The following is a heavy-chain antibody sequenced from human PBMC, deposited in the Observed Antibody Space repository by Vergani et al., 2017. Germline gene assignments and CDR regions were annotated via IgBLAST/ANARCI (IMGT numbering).Heavy chain of an antibody. CDR3: AKITQQPRRFDY. CDR1: GFTFSSYA. Sequence: EVQLLESGGGLVQPGGSLRLSCAASGFTFSSYAMSWVRQAPGQGLEWVSAISGSGGSTYYADSVKGRFTISRDTSKNTLYLQMNSLRAEDTAVYYCAKITQQPRRFDYWGQGTLVTVSS. J-gene: IGHJ4*02. V-gene: IGHV3-23*01. CDR2: ISGSGGST. D-gene: IGHD6-13*01.